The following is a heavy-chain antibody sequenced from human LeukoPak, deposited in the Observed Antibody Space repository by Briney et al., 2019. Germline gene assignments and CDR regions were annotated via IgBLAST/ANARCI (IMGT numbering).Heavy chain of an antibody. Sequence: ASVKVSCKVSGYTLTELSMHWARQARGKGLEWMGGFDPEDGETIYAQKFQGRVTMTEDTSTDTAYMELSSLRSEDTAVYYCATYYGSGRSYFDYWGQGTLVTVSS. J-gene: IGHJ4*02. V-gene: IGHV1-24*01. CDR1: GYTLTELS. D-gene: IGHD3-10*01. CDR3: ATYYGSGRSYFDY. CDR2: FDPEDGET.